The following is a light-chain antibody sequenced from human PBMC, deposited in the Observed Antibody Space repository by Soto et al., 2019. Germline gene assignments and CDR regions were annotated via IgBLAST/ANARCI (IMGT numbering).Light chain of an antibody. V-gene: IGLV2-14*01. J-gene: IGLJ1*01. CDR1: SSDVGGYNY. Sequence: QSVLTQPASVSGSPGQSITISCTGTSSDVGGYNYVSWYQQHPGTAPKLMIYEVSNRPSGVSNRFSGSKFGNTASLTISGLQAEDEADDSCSSYTSSSTGVFGTGTKLTVL. CDR3: SSYTSSSTGV. CDR2: EVS.